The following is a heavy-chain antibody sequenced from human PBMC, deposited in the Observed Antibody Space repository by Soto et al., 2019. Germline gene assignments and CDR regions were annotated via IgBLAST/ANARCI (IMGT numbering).Heavy chain of an antibody. D-gene: IGHD3-10*01. CDR3: ARHWGFGTGDYLDF. J-gene: IGHJ4*02. V-gene: IGHV1-69*01. Sequence: QVQLVQSGAEVKKPGSSVKVSCKASGGTFSTYAISWVRQAPGQGLEWMGGIIPVFVTPKYAQKFQGRVTITADESASTVYLELSSLRSEDTAVYYCARHWGFGTGDYLDFWGQGTLVTVSS. CDR1: GGTFSTYA. CDR2: IIPVFVTP.